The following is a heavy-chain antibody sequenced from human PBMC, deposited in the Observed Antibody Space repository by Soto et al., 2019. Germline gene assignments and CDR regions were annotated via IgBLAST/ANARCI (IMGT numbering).Heavy chain of an antibody. D-gene: IGHD7-27*01. CDR3: ANPALGMRGGYYYGMDV. Sequence: EVQLLESGGGLVQPGGSLRLSCAASGFTFSSYAMSWVRQAPGKGLEWVSAISGSGGSTYYADSVKGRFTISRDNSNNRLYLQMNSLRAEDTAVYYCANPALGMRGGYYYGMDVWGQGTTVTVSS. CDR1: GFTFSSYA. J-gene: IGHJ6*02. V-gene: IGHV3-23*01. CDR2: ISGSGGST.